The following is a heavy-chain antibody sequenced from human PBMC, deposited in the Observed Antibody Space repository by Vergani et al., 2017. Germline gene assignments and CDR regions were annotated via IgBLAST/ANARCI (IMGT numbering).Heavy chain of an antibody. D-gene: IGHD2-2*01. CDR3: ARSYCSSTSCPNIVHHAEYFQH. Sequence: QVQLVQSGAEVKKPGSSVKVSCKASGGTFSSYAISWVRQAPGQGLEWMGGIIPIFGTANYAQKFQGRVTITADESTSTAYLELSSLRSEDTAVYYCARSYCSSTSCPNIVHHAEYFQHWGQGTLVTFSS. CDR2: IIPIFGTA. J-gene: IGHJ1*01. V-gene: IGHV1-69*01. CDR1: GGTFSSYA.